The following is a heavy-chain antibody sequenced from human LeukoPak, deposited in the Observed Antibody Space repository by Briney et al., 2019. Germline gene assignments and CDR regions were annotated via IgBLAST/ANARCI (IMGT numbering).Heavy chain of an antibody. CDR2: IKQDGSEK. V-gene: IGHV3-7*01. CDR3: ANMAAADDYFDY. J-gene: IGHJ4*02. CDR1: GFTFSSYW. D-gene: IGHD6-13*01. Sequence: TGGSLRLSCAASGFTFSSYWKSWVRQAPGKGLEWVANIKQDGSEKYYVDSVKGRFTIPRDNAKNSLYLQMNSLRAEDTAVYYCANMAAADDYFDYWGQGTLVTVSS.